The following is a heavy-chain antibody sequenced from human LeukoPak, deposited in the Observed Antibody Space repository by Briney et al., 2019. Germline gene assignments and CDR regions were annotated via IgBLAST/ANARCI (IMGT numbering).Heavy chain of an antibody. CDR2: IYYSGST. Sequence: SETLSLTCTVSGGSISSSSYYWGWIRQPPGKGLEWIGSIYYSGSTYYNPSLKSRVTISVDTSKKQFSLKLSSVTAADTAVYYCASMEYDFWSVMPRIIDYWGQGTLVTVSS. J-gene: IGHJ4*02. V-gene: IGHV4-39*01. CDR1: GGSISSSSYY. D-gene: IGHD3-3*01. CDR3: ASMEYDFWSVMPRIIDY.